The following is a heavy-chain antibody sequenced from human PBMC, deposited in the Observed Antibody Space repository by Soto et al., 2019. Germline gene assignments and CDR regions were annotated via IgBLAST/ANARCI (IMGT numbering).Heavy chain of an antibody. D-gene: IGHD6-19*01. Sequence: GGSLRLSCAASGFSLRTYGMQWLRRAPGKGLEWVAFIWYDGTKKFYANSVKGRSTISKDNSNNILYLQMSGLRAEDTAVYYCVRDVVTAVAGSVNWFDPWGQGTLVTVSS. J-gene: IGHJ5*02. CDR3: VRDVVTAVAGSVNWFDP. V-gene: IGHV3-33*01. CDR2: IWYDGTKK. CDR1: GFSLRTYG.